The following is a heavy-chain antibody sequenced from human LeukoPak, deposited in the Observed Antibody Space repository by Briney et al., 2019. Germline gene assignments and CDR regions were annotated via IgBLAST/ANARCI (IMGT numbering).Heavy chain of an antibody. CDR2: ISSSGSTI. J-gene: IGHJ4*02. Sequence: PGGSLRLSCAASGFTFSSYGMHWVRQAPGKGLEWVSYISSSGSTIFYADSVKGRFTISRDNAKNSVYLQMNSLRAEDTAVYSCAREGSYYFDYWGQGTLVTVSS. D-gene: IGHD1-26*01. CDR3: AREGSYYFDY. V-gene: IGHV3-48*04. CDR1: GFTFSSYG.